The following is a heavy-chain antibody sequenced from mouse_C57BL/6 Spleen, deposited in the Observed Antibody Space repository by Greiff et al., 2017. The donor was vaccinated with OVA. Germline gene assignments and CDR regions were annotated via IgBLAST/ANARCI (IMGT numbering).Heavy chain of an antibody. D-gene: IGHD1-1*01. CDR2: IDPNSGGT. CDR1: GYTFTSYW. CDR3: ARERLLLRYYFDY. J-gene: IGHJ2*01. Sequence: QVQLQQSGAELVKPGASEKLSCKASGYTFTSYWMHWVKQRPGRGLEWIGRIDPNSGGTKYNEKFKSKATLTVDKPSSTAYMQLSSLTSEDSAVYYCARERLLLRYYFDYWGQGTTLTVSS. V-gene: IGHV1-72*01.